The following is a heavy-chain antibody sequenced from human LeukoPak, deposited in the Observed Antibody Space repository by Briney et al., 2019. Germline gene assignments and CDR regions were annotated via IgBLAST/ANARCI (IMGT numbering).Heavy chain of an antibody. D-gene: IGHD1-26*01. CDR3: ARTIVGATGDAFDI. V-gene: IGHV1-69*01. J-gene: IGHJ3*02. CDR2: IIPIFGTA. Sequence: SVKVSCNASGGTFSSYAISWVRQAPGQGLEWMGGIIPIFGTANYAQKFQGRVTITADESTSTAYMELSSLRSEDTAVYYCARTIVGATGDAFDIWGQGTMVTVSS. CDR1: GGTFSSYA.